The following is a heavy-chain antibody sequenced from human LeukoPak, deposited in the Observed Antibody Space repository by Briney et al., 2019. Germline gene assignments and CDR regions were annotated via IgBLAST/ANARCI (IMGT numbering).Heavy chain of an antibody. CDR2: IYHSGST. D-gene: IGHD3-10*01. CDR1: GGSISSGGYY. Sequence: SETLSLTCTVSGGSISSGGYYWSWIRQPPGKGLEWIGYIYHSGSTYYNPSLKSRVTISVDTSKNQFSLKLSSVTAADTAVYYCARVPYYYGSGSFDYWGQGTLVTVSS. CDR3: ARVPYYYGSGSFDY. V-gene: IGHV4-30-2*05. J-gene: IGHJ4*02.